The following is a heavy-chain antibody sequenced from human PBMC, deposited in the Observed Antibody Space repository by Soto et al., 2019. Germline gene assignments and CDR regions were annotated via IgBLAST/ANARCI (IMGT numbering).Heavy chain of an antibody. CDR1: GFTFSSYA. CDR2: ISGSGGST. V-gene: IGHV3-23*01. J-gene: IGHJ4*02. CDR3: AKGSSGWPY. D-gene: IGHD6-19*01. Sequence: WGTLRLSCAASGFTFSSYAMSWVRQAPGKGLEWVSAISGSGGSTYYADSVKGRITISRDNSKNTLYLQMNSLRAEDTAVYYCAKGSSGWPYWGQGTLVTVSS.